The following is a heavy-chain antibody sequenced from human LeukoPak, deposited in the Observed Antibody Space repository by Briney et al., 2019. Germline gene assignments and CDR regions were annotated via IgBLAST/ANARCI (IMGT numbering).Heavy chain of an antibody. J-gene: IGHJ4*02. D-gene: IGHD1-14*01. Sequence: PSETLSLTCTVSGGSISSYYWSWMRQPAGKALEWIGRIYPSRSTSYNPSLKSRVTMSVDTSQNQFSLKMTSVTAADTAVYYCARGASTTWPGNFDYWGQGTLVTVSS. CDR3: ARGASTTWPGNFDY. CDR1: GGSISSYY. CDR2: IYPSRST. V-gene: IGHV4-4*07.